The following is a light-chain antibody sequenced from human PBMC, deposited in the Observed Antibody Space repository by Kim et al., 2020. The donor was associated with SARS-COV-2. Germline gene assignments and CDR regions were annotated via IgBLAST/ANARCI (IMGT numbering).Light chain of an antibody. CDR2: DDI. V-gene: IGLV1-40*03. J-gene: IGLJ1*01. Sequence: TTSSTTITRSVVAGYNYVSYYQLPPTAPTHLMIDDINRPSAVLYRFSGSKSAASASLPITCLLTDDDADYYCHTSYTSLSTYVFGAGTQVTVL. CDR1: TRSVVAGYN. CDR3: HTSYTSLSTYV.